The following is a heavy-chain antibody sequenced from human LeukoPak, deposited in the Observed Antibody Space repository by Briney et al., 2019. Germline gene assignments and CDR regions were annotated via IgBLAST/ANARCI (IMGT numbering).Heavy chain of an antibody. CDR1: GESFSGYN. J-gene: IGHJ6*03. V-gene: IGHV4-34*01. D-gene: IGHD3-22*01. CDR3: ARTRYDYYDSSGEVSYYMDV. CDR2: INHSGST. Sequence: SETLSLTCAVYGESFSGYNWTGVRQPPGKGLEWIGEINHSGSTNYNPSLKSRVTISVDTSKSQFSLSLSSVTSADTAVYYCARTRYDYYDSSGEVSYYMDVWGKGTTVTISS.